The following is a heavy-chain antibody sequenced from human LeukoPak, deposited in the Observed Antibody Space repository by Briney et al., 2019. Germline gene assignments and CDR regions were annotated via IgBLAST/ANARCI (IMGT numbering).Heavy chain of an antibody. J-gene: IGHJ5*02. Sequence: ASVMVSCKASGGTFSSYAISWVRQAPGQGLEWMGRIIPIFGIANYAQKFQGRVTITADKSTSTAYMELSSLRSEDTAVYYCARGKVVVENWFDPWGQGTLVTVSS. CDR1: GGTFSSYA. V-gene: IGHV1-69*04. D-gene: IGHD2-2*01. CDR2: IIPIFGIA. CDR3: ARGKVVVENWFDP.